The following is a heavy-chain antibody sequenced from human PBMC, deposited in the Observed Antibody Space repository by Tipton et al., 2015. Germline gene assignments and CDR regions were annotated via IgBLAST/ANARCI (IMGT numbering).Heavy chain of an antibody. D-gene: IGHD5-24*01. CDR3: ARRISYGYNDAFDI. J-gene: IGHJ3*02. CDR1: GYTFIDYW. Sequence: QLVQSGAEVTEPGESPKISCKGSGYTFIDYWIGWVRQMPGKGREWMGIIYPDDSDTRYSPSFQGHVTISADKSISTAYLQWSTLKAADTAMDYCARRISYGYNDAFDIWGQGTMVIASS. CDR2: IYPDDSDT. V-gene: IGHV5-51*01.